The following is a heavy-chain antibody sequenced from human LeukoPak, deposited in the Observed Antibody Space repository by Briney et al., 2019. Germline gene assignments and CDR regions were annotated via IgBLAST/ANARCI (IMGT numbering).Heavy chain of an antibody. CDR2: ITSSSTNK. Sequence: GGSLRLSCAASGFTFSTYSMNWVRQAPAKGPEWVSYITSSSTNKYYADSVKGRFTISRDNANTSLFLQMNSLRAEDTAIYYCATSPPRRDGYNNAYWGQGTLVTVSS. CDR1: GFTFSTYS. J-gene: IGHJ4*02. D-gene: IGHD5-24*01. CDR3: ATSPPRRDGYNNAY. V-gene: IGHV3-48*01.